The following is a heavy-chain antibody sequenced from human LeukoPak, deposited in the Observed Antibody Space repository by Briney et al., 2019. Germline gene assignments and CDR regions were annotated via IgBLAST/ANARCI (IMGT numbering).Heavy chain of an antibody. CDR1: GFTFSSYG. V-gene: IGHV3-30*02. J-gene: IGHJ4*02. CDR3: AKDFPAAGTGTFDY. Sequence: GGSLRLSCAASGFTFSSYGMHWVRQAPGKGLEWVAFIRYDGSNKYYADSVKGRFTISRDNSKNTLYLQMNSLRAEDTAVYYCAKDFPAAGTGTFDYWGQGTLVTVSS. D-gene: IGHD6-13*01. CDR2: IRYDGSNK.